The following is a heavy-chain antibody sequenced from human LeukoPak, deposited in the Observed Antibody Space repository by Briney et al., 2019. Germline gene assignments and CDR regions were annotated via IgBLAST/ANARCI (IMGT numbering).Heavy chain of an antibody. V-gene: IGHV3-23*01. D-gene: IGHD2-2*01. CDR2: IRDGGGPT. J-gene: IGHJ4*02. CDR1: GFTISAYP. CDR3: AKDLVVPAAMDVDY. Sequence: GGSLRLSCAASGFTISAYPMTWVRRAPGMGLEWVSSIRDGGGPTYYADSVKGRFTISRDNSKNTLYLQMNSLRAEDTAVYYCAKDLVVPAAMDVDYWGQGTLVTVSS.